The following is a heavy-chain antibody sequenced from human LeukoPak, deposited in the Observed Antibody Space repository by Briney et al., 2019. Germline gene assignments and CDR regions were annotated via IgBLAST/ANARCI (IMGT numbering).Heavy chain of an antibody. Sequence: GGTLRLSCAASGFAFSSYAMHWVRQAPGKGLEWVAVISYDGSNKYYADPVKGRFTISRDNSKNTLYLQMNSLRAEDTAVYYCARGWWELLRDYWGQGTLVTVSS. CDR2: ISYDGSNK. CDR1: GFAFSSYA. V-gene: IGHV3-30*04. J-gene: IGHJ4*02. CDR3: ARGWWELLRDY. D-gene: IGHD1-26*01.